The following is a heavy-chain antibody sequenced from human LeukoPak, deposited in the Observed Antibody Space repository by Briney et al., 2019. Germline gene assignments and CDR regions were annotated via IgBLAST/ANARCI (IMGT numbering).Heavy chain of an antibody. Sequence: GGSLRLSCAASGFTVSSNYMSWVRQAPGKGLEWVSVIYSGGSTYYADSVKGRFTISRDNSKNTLYLQMNSLRAGDTAVYYCARDGVWFGELLRDWGQGTLVTVPS. D-gene: IGHD3-10*01. V-gene: IGHV3-53*01. CDR2: IYSGGST. CDR3: ARDGVWFGELLRD. CDR1: GFTVSSNY. J-gene: IGHJ4*02.